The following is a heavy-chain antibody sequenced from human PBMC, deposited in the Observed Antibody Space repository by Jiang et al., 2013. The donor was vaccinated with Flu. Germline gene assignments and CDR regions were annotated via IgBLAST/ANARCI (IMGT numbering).Heavy chain of an antibody. CDR2: IYYSGST. CDR3: ARGSVSTLFDY. CDR1: GGSISSYY. Sequence: TLSLTCTVSGGSISSYYWSWIRQPPGKGLEWIGYIYYSGSTNXNPSLKSRVTISVDTSKNQFSLKLSSVTAADTAVYYCARGSVSTLFDYWGQGTLVTVSS. D-gene: IGHD5/OR15-5a*01. V-gene: IGHV4-59*01. J-gene: IGHJ4*02.